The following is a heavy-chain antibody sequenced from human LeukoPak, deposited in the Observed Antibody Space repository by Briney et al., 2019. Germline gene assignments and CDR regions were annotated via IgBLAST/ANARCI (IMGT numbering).Heavy chain of an antibody. D-gene: IGHD3-9*01. CDR1: GYTFSSYG. CDR2: ISTYNGNT. Sequence: EASVKVSCKATGYTFSSYGISWVRQAPGQGLEWMGWISTYNGNTNYAQKLQGRVTMTTDTSTNTAYVELRSLRSDDTALYYCARDGYDVLTGYEDYWGQGTLVTVSS. J-gene: IGHJ4*02. V-gene: IGHV1-18*01. CDR3: ARDGYDVLTGYEDY.